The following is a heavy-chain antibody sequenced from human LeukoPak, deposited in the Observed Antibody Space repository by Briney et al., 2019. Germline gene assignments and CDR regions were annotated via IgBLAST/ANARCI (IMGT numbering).Heavy chain of an antibody. D-gene: IGHD3-16*02. CDR2: IIPIFGTA. J-gene: IGHJ6*02. V-gene: IGHV1-69*06. CDR1: GGTFSSYA. CDR3: ARDRVQLSPHPYYYYGMDV. Sequence: GASVKVSCKASGGTFSSYAISWVRQAPGQGLEWMGGIIPIFGTANYAQKFQGRVTITADKSTSTAYMELSSLRSEDTAVYYCARDRVQLSPHPYYYYGMDVWGQGTTVTVSS.